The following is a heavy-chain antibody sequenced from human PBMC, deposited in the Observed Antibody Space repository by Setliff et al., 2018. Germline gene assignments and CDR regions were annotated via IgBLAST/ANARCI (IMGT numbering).Heavy chain of an antibody. CDR3: ARDPSPRYDILTGYAPMGAFDI. V-gene: IGHV1-3*01. CDR1: GYTFTSYA. CDR2: INAGNGNT. J-gene: IGHJ3*02. D-gene: IGHD3-9*01. Sequence: ASVKVSCKASGYTFTSYAMHWVRQAPGQRLEWMGWINAGNGNTKYSQKFQGRVTITRDTSASTAYIELSSLRSEDTAVYYCARDPSPRYDILTGYAPMGAFDIWGQGTMVTVSS.